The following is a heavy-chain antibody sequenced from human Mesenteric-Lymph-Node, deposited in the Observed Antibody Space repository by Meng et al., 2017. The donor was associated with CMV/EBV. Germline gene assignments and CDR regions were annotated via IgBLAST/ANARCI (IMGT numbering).Heavy chain of an antibody. CDR2: ISYDGSNK. Sequence: GESLKISCAASGFTFSSYAMHWVRQAPGKGLEWVAVISYDGSNKYYADSVKGRFTISRDNSKNTLYLQMNSLRAEDTAVYYCAKDQRYSSGSDYWGQGTLVTVSS. V-gene: IGHV3-30-3*01. D-gene: IGHD6-19*01. CDR1: GFTFSSYA. J-gene: IGHJ4*02. CDR3: AKDQRYSSGSDY.